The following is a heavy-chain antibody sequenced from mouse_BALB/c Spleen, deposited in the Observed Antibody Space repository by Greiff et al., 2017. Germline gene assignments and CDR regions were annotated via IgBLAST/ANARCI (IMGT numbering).Heavy chain of an antibody. CDR2: INPSTGYT. D-gene: IGHD4-1*02. CDR1: GYTFTSYW. V-gene: IGHV1-7*01. Sequence: QVQLQQSGAELAKPGASVKMSCKASGYTFTSYWMHWVKQRPGQGLEWIGYINPSTGYTEYNQKFKDKATLTADKSSSTAYMQLSSLTSEDSAVYYCARPPTGTYYFDYWGQGTTLTVSS. CDR3: ARPPTGTYYFDY. J-gene: IGHJ2*01.